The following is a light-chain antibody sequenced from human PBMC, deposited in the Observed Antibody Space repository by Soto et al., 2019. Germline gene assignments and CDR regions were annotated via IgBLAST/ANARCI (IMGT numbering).Light chain of an antibody. Sequence: DIQMTQSPSTLSASVGARVSITCRASQSISNWLDWYQQTPGKAPKLLIYAAYSLESGVPSRFSGSRSGTDFTLTISSLHPDDFANYFCQQSNSPPITFGQGTRLEIK. CDR3: QQSNSPPIT. CDR2: AAY. CDR1: QSISNW. J-gene: IGKJ5*01. V-gene: IGKV1-5*01.